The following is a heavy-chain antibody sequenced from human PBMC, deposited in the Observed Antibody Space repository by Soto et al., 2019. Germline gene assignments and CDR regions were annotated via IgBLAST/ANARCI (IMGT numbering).Heavy chain of an antibody. V-gene: IGHV2-5*02. CDR1: GFSLTTSGVS. Sequence: QITLKESGPTLVKPTQTLTLTCTFSGFSLTTSGVSVGGIRQPPGKALEWLALIHCDYDKSYSASLKSRLTITKDTSKNQVVLRMTIMDPVDTAKYYCAHGAGSGYDWEYWGQGTLVTVAS. CDR3: AHGAGSGYDWEY. D-gene: IGHD5-12*01. J-gene: IGHJ4*02. CDR2: IHCDYDK.